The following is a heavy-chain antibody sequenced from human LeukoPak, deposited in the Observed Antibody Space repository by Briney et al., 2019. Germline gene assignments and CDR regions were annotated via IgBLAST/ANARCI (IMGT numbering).Heavy chain of an antibody. V-gene: IGHV4-30-2*01. Sequence: PSETLSLTCAVSGGSISSGGYSWSWIRQPPGKGLEWIGYIYHSGSTYYNPSLKSRVTISVDRSENQFSLKLSSVTAADTAIYYCARGTLVMVYATLDYWGQGTLVTVSS. D-gene: IGHD2-8*01. CDR3: ARGTLVMVYATLDY. CDR2: IYHSGST. J-gene: IGHJ4*02. CDR1: GGSISSGGYS.